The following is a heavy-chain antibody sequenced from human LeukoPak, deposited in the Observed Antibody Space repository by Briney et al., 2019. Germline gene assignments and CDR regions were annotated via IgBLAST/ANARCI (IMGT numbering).Heavy chain of an antibody. CDR3: ARVAWPGSFDI. J-gene: IGHJ3*02. D-gene: IGHD5-24*01. V-gene: IGHV3-23*01. CDR2: ISGSSEDT. Sequence: GGSLRLSCAASGFTFGSYAMSWVRQAPGKGLEWVSAISGSSEDTYYADSVKGRFTVSRDNSKNTLFLQMNSLRADDTAVYYCARVAWPGSFDIWGRGTMVTVSS. CDR1: GFTFGSYA.